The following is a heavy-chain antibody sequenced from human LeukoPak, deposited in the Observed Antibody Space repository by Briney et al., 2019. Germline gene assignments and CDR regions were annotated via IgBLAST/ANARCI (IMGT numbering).Heavy chain of an antibody. CDR1: GGSFSGYY. J-gene: IGHJ4*02. CDR3: AREYYASGSSPFY. CDR2: INHSGST. Sequence: SETLSLTCAVYGGSFSGYYWSWIRQPPGKGLEWIGEINHSGSTNYNPSLKSRVTISVDTSKNQFSLKLSSVTAADTAVYYCAREYYASGSSPFYWGQGILVTVSS. V-gene: IGHV4-34*01. D-gene: IGHD3-10*01.